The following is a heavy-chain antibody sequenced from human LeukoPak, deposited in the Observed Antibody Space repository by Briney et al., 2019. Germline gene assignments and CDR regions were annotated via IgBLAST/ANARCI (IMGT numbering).Heavy chain of an antibody. V-gene: IGHV4-4*07. CDR1: GGSISSYY. Sequence: PSETLSLTCTVSGGSISSYYWSWIRQPAGKGLEWIGRIYTSGSTNYNPSLKSRVTMSVDTSKNQFSLKLSSVTAADTAVYFCARDFDWNDAFHAFDIWGQGTMVTVSS. CDR2: IYTSGST. D-gene: IGHD1-1*01. J-gene: IGHJ3*02. CDR3: ARDFDWNDAFHAFDI.